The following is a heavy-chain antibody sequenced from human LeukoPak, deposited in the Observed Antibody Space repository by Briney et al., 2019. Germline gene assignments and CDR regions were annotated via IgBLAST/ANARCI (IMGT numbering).Heavy chain of an antibody. D-gene: IGHD6-13*01. CDR2: IRYDGSNK. CDR3: AKPMYTSSWCNDY. CDR1: GFTFSSYG. Sequence: GGSLRLFCAASGFTFSSYGMHWVRQAPGKGLEWVALIRYDGSNKYYADSVKGRFTISRDNSKNTLYLQMNSLRAEDTAVFYCAKPMYTSSWCNDYWGQGTLVTVSS. J-gene: IGHJ4*02. V-gene: IGHV3-30*02.